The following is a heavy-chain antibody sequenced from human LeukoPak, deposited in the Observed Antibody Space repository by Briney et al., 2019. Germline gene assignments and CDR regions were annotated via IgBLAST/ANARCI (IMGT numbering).Heavy chain of an antibody. Sequence: PSETLSLTCTVSGASISNYYCSWIRQPAGKGLEWIGRIYTSGSTNYNPSLQSRVTMSVDTSKNQFSLKLSSVTAADTAVYYCARLSSVAVAGTGTVDYWGQGTLVTVSS. J-gene: IGHJ4*02. D-gene: IGHD6-19*01. CDR3: ARLSSVAVAGTGTVDY. CDR1: GASISNYY. CDR2: IYTSGST. V-gene: IGHV4-4*07.